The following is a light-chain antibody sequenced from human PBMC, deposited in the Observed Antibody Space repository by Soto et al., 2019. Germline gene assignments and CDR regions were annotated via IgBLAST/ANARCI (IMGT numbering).Light chain of an antibody. CDR3: QQYNSYTWT. V-gene: IGKV1-5*01. J-gene: IGKJ1*01. Sequence: GDRVTITCRASQSVSDWLAWYQQKPGKAPKLLIYDASSLESAVPSRFSGSGSGTEFTLTISSLQPDDFATYYCQQYNSYTWTFGQGTKV. CDR1: QSVSDW. CDR2: DAS.